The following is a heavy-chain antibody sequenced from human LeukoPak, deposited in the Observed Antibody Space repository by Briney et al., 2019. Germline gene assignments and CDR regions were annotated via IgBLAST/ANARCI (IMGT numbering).Heavy chain of an antibody. Sequence: GSLRLSCSASGFTSSSYAMHWVRQAPGKGLEYVSAISSNGGSTYYADSVKGRFTISRDNSKNTLYLQMSSLRAEDTAVYYCVKELLYYDILTGYYPGPTGDYWGQGTLVTVSS. CDR1: GFTSSSYA. CDR2: ISSNGGST. CDR3: VKELLYYDILTGYYPGPTGDY. V-gene: IGHV3-64D*06. J-gene: IGHJ4*02. D-gene: IGHD3-9*01.